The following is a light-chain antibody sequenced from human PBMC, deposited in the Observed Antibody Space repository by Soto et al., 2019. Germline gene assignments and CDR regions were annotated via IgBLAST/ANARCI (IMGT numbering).Light chain of an antibody. CDR1: QSISSW. CDR2: DAS. CDR3: QQYNSYWT. Sequence: DIQMTQSPSTLSASVGDRVTITCRASQSISSWLAWYQQKPGKAPKLLIYDASSLESGVPSRFSGSGSATEFTLTISSLQPDDFADYYCQQYNSYWTFGQGTKVEI. J-gene: IGKJ1*01. V-gene: IGKV1-5*01.